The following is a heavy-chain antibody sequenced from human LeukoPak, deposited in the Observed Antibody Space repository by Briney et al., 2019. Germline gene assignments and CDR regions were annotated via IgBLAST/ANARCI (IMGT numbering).Heavy chain of an antibody. Sequence: GESLKISCQASEYTFNNYWIAWVRPMPGKGLEWMGIIYPGDSDTRYSPSFQGQVTISADKSISTAYLQWSSLKASDTAMYYCARIRGSDAFDIWGQGTMVTVSS. D-gene: IGHD1-26*01. CDR3: ARIRGSDAFDI. CDR1: EYTFNNYW. V-gene: IGHV5-51*01. J-gene: IGHJ3*02. CDR2: IYPGDSDT.